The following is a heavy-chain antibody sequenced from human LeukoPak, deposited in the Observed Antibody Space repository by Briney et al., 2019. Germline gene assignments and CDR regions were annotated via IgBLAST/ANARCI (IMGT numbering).Heavy chain of an antibody. J-gene: IGHJ4*02. CDR1: GFTFSSYD. CDR2: ISSTTSAI. Sequence: PGGSLRLSCAASGFTFSSYDMNWVRQAPGKGLEWVSYISSTTSAIYYADSVKGRFTISRDNAKNSLYLQMNSLRDEDTAVYYCARDSVVPAAPLDFWGQGTLVTVSS. D-gene: IGHD2-2*01. CDR3: ARDSVVPAAPLDF. V-gene: IGHV3-48*02.